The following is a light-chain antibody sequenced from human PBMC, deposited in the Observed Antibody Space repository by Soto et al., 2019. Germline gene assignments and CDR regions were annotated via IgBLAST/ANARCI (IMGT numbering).Light chain of an antibody. V-gene: IGKV1-9*01. CDR1: QGISTF. J-gene: IGKJ4*01. CDR3: QQLNSYPLT. CDR2: AAS. Sequence: DIQLTQSPSFLSASVGDRVTITCRASQGISTFLAWYQQKPGKAPKLLIYAASILQSGVPSRFRGSGSGTDFTLTISRLQPEDFATYFCQQLNSYPLTFGGGTKVDXK.